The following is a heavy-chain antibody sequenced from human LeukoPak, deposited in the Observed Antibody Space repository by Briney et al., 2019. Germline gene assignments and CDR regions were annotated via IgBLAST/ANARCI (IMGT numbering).Heavy chain of an antibody. V-gene: IGHV3-33*01. CDR1: GFTFSSFG. CDR3: VRGVGVSRFNYLDS. J-gene: IGHJ4*02. Sequence: GRSLTLSCAASGFTFSSFGMHWVRQAPGKGLEWVAVIWYDASNKYYADSVKGRFTITRDNSKNTLYLQMNSLRDDDTAVYYCVRGVGVSRFNYLDSWGQGTLVIVSS. CDR2: IWYDASNK. D-gene: IGHD6-13*01.